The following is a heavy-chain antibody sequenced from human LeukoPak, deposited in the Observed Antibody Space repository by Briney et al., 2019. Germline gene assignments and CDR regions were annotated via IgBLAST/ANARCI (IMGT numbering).Heavy chain of an antibody. D-gene: IGHD3-9*01. CDR2: ISSSSSYI. J-gene: IGHJ4*02. CDR3: ARIGYDILTGYYYYFDY. CDR1: GFTFSSYS. Sequence: GGSLRLSCAASGFTFSSYSMNWVRQAPGKGLEWVSSISSSSSYIYYADSVKGRFTISRDNAKNSLYLQMNSLRAEDTAVYYCARIGYDILTGYYYYFDYWGQGTLVTVSS. V-gene: IGHV3-21*01.